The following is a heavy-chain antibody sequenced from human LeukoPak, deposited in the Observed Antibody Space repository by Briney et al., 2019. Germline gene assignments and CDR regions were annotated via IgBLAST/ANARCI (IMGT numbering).Heavy chain of an antibody. Sequence: GGSLRLSCTVSGFSFCDYAVSWVRQAPGRGLEWVGFIRWKAYGGTTEYAASVKARFTISRDDSKSIAYLQMNNLKTEDTAVYYCTRGYYGSGSYSYYYGMDVWGKGTTVTVSS. V-gene: IGHV3-49*04. CDR1: GFSFCDYA. D-gene: IGHD3-10*01. J-gene: IGHJ6*04. CDR2: IRWKAYGGTT. CDR3: TRGYYGSGSYSYYYGMDV.